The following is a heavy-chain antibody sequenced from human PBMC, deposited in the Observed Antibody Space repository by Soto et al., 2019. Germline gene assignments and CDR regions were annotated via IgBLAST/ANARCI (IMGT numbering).Heavy chain of an antibody. CDR3: VCGGNFFVY. CDR1: GFTFSTYW. J-gene: IGHJ4*02. Sequence: EVQLVESGGGLVQPGGSLRLPCAASGFTFSTYWMTWVRQPPGKGLEWVASINQDGSERYYVDSVRGRFTISRDNAKNSLSLQLNSLRAQDTAVYYCVCGGNFFVYWGRGTLVTVSP. D-gene: IGHD3-16*01. V-gene: IGHV3-7*01. CDR2: INQDGSER.